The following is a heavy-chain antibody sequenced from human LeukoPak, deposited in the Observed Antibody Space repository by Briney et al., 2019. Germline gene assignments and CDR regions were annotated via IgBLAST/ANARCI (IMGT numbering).Heavy chain of an antibody. V-gene: IGHV1-45*02. Sequence: ASVKVSCKASGYTFTYRYLHWVRQAPGQALEWMGWITPFNGNTNYAQKFQDRVTITRDRSMSTAYMGLSSLRSEDTAMCYCAFGQYSNYGLDYWGQGTLVTVSS. CDR3: AFGQYSNYGLDY. CDR1: GYTFTYRY. J-gene: IGHJ4*02. CDR2: ITPFNGNT. D-gene: IGHD4-11*01.